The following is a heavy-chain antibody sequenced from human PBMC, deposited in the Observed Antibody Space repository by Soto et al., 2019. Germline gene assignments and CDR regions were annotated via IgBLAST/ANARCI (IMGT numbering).Heavy chain of an antibody. CDR2: IIPIFGTA. Sequence: QVQLVQSGAEVKKPGSSVKVSCKASGGTFSSYAISWVRQAPGQGLEWMGGIIPIFGTANYAQKSQGRVTITADESTRTAYMELSSLRSEDTAVYYCARSRWGSSSGVYYYYGMDVWGQGTTVTVSS. D-gene: IGHD6-6*01. CDR1: GGTFSSYA. V-gene: IGHV1-69*01. J-gene: IGHJ6*02. CDR3: ARSRWGSSSGVYYYYGMDV.